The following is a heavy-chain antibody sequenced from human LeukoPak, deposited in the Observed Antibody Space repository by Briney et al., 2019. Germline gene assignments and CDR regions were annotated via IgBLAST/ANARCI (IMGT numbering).Heavy chain of an antibody. CDR3: ARAYDYSTGNAFDI. CDR1: SFTFSSYW. V-gene: IGHV3-74*01. CDR2: IYSDGSDT. Sequence: PGGSLRLSCVASSFTFSSYWMHWVRQAPGKGLVWVSRIYSDGSDTSYADSVKGRFTISRDNAKKTLYLQMNSLRAEDTAVYYCARAYDYSTGNAFDIWGQGTMVTVSS. J-gene: IGHJ3*02. D-gene: IGHD1-14*01.